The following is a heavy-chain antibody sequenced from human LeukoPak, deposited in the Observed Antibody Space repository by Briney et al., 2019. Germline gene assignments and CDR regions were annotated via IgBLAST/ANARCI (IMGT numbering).Heavy chain of an antibody. CDR1: GYTFTSYD. D-gene: IGHD2-2*02. CDR3: ARDLGGYCSSTSCYTEYYYYYMDV. J-gene: IGHJ6*03. V-gene: IGHV1-8*01. CDR2: MNPNSGNT. Sequence: ASVKVSCKASGYTFTSYDINWVRQATGQGLEWMGWMNPNSGNTGYAQKFQGRVTMTRNTSISTAYMELSRLRSDDTAVYYCARDLGGYCSSTSCYTEYYYYYMDVWGKGTTVTVSS.